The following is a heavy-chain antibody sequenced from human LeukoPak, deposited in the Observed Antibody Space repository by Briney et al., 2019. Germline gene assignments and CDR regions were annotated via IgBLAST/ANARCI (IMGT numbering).Heavy chain of an antibody. Sequence: GGSLRLSCAASGFTFSNYGIHWVRQAPGKGLEWVAVIWYDGSYKYYADSVKGRFTISRDNSKNTLYLQMNSLRAEDTAVYYCARGYDSSGYYLYYWGQGTLVTVSS. J-gene: IGHJ4*02. D-gene: IGHD3-22*01. CDR1: GFTFSNYG. CDR2: IWYDGSYK. CDR3: ARGYDSSGYYLYY. V-gene: IGHV3-33*01.